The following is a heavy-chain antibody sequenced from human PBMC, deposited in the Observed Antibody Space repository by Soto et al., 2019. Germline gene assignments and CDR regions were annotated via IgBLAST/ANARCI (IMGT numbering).Heavy chain of an antibody. CDR2: ISGSGGST. V-gene: IGHV3-23*01. CDR1: GFTFSSYA. CDR3: AKIPLTMVRGVIYYFDY. J-gene: IGHJ4*02. D-gene: IGHD3-10*01. Sequence: EVQLLESGGGLVQPGGSLRLSCAASGFTFSSYAMSWVRQAPGKGLEWVSAISGSGGSTYYADSVKGRFTISRDNSKITLYLQMNSLRAEDTAVYYCAKIPLTMVRGVIYYFDYWGQGTLVTVSS.